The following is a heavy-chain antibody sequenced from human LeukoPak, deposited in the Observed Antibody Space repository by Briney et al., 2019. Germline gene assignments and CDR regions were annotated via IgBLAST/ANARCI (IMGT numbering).Heavy chain of an antibody. J-gene: IGHJ5*02. CDR3: ARNASSGFFNA. Sequence: PSETLSPTCSVSGYSITSGDYWGWIRQPPGKGLEWIGSIHHSGNKYESGSTHYNPSLRSRVTVSADPSKNQFSLKLTSMTAADTAVYFCARNASSGFFNAWGQGTLVIVSS. CDR1: GYSITSGDY. CDR2: IHHSGNKYESGST. D-gene: IGHD6-25*01. V-gene: IGHV4-38-2*02.